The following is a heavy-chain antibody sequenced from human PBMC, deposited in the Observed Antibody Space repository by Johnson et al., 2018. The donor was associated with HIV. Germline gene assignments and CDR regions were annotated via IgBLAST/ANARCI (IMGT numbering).Heavy chain of an antibody. CDR3: AKDGGSPDDAFDI. Sequence: QMQLVESGGGVVRPGGSLRLSCAASGFTFGSYGIHWVRQAPGKGLEWVAVISYDGSNKYYADSVKGRFTIFRDNSKNTLYLQMSSLRTEDTAVYYCAKDGGSPDDAFDIWGQGTMVTVSS. CDR2: ISYDGSNK. D-gene: IGHD1-14*01. CDR1: GFTFGSYG. J-gene: IGHJ3*02. V-gene: IGHV3-30*18.